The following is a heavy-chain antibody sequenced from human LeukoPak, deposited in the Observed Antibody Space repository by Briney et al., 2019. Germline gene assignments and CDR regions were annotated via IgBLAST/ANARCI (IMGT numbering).Heavy chain of an antibody. CDR1: GITFSDLW. J-gene: IGHJ4*02. Sequence: GGSLRLSCAASGITFSDLWMIWVRQAPGKGLEWVAKINPEGNIGTYVDSVKGRFTISRDNTKNSLYLQMSALRAEDTAVYYCARNPRWRFDYWGQGTLVTVSS. V-gene: IGHV3-7*05. D-gene: IGHD3-16*02. CDR3: ARNPRWRFDY. CDR2: INPEGNIG.